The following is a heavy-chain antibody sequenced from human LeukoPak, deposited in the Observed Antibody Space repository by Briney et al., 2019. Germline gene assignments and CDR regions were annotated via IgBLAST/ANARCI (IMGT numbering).Heavy chain of an antibody. V-gene: IGHV3-23*01. CDR3: AKDRAPYGSGGGEDYFDL. J-gene: IGHJ2*01. D-gene: IGHD3-10*01. CDR1: GFTFINYA. CDR2: SSGSGAST. Sequence: GGSLRLSCVGSGFTFINYAMTWVRQSPGRGLEYVSSSSGSGASTHYADSVKGRFTISRDNSRNTLYLEMSSLRAEDSALYYCAKDRAPYGSGGGEDYFDLWGRGTLVTVSS.